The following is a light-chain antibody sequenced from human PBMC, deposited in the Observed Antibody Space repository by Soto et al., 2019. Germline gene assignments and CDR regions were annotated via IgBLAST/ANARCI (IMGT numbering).Light chain of an antibody. J-gene: IGKJ2*01. CDR1: QSVSSN. V-gene: IGKV3-15*01. Sequence: EMVLTQSPATLSVSPGERATLSCRASQSVSSNLAWYQQKPGQAPRLLISGASTRATGIPARFSGSGSGTDFTLTISSLQSEDFAVYYCQHSNNWPYTFGQGTKLEIK. CDR3: QHSNNWPYT. CDR2: GAS.